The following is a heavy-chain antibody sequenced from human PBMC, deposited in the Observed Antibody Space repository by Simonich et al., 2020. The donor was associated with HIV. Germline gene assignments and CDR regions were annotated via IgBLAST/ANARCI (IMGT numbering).Heavy chain of an antibody. J-gene: IGHJ3*02. CDR3: VRRMAGTDAFDI. V-gene: IGHV5-51*03. D-gene: IGHD6-19*01. CDR2: IDPGDSDT. Sequence: EVQLVQSGAAVKKPGESLKISCKGSGYNFPNYWIGWVRQMPGKGLEWMGIIDPGDSDTTYSPSFQGQVTISADKSISTAYLQWSSLKASDTAMYYCVRRMAGTDAFDIWGQGTMVTVSS. CDR1: GYNFPNYW.